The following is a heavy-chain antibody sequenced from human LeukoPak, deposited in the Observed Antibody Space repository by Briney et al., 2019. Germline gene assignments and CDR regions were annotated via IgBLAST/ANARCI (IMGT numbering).Heavy chain of an antibody. CDR1: GFTFSSYA. Sequence: GGSLRLSCAASGFTFSSYAMSWVRQAPGKGLEWVSAISGSGGSTYYADSVKGRFTISRDNSKNTLYLQMNSLRAEDTAVYYRAKIDHGDIGPEAFDIWGQGTMVTVSS. J-gene: IGHJ3*02. V-gene: IGHV3-23*01. CDR3: AKIDHGDIGPEAFDI. CDR2: ISGSGGST. D-gene: IGHD4-17*01.